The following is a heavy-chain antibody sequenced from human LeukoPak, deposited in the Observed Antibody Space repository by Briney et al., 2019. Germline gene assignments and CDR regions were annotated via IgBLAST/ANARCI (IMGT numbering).Heavy chain of an antibody. J-gene: IGHJ5*02. CDR2: IYTSGST. V-gene: IGHV4-61*02. D-gene: IGHD6-13*01. Sequence: PSETLSLTCTVAGGSISSGSYYWSWIRQPAGKGLEWIGRIYTSGSTNYNPSLKSRVTISVDTSKNQFSLKLSSVTAADTAVYYCARVLAAAGNNWFDPWGRGTLVTVSS. CDR3: ARVLAAAGNNWFDP. CDR1: GGSISSGSYY.